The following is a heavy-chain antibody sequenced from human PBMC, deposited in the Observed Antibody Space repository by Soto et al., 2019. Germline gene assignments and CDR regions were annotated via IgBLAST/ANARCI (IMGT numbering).Heavy chain of an antibody. D-gene: IGHD2-2*01. CDR2: ISSSSSYI. Sequence: EVQLVESGGGLVKPGGSLRLSCAASGFTFSSYSMNWVRQAPGKGLEWVSPISSSSSYIYYADSVKGRFTISRDNAKNSLYLQMNSLRAEDTAVYYCARTRYCSSTSCYGAFDIWGQGTMVTVSS. CDR1: GFTFSSYS. J-gene: IGHJ3*02. CDR3: ARTRYCSSTSCYGAFDI. V-gene: IGHV3-21*01.